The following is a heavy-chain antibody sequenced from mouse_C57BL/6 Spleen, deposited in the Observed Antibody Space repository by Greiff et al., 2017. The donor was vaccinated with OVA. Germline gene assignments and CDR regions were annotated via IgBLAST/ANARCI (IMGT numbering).Heavy chain of an antibody. D-gene: IGHD2-5*01. CDR1: GFNIKDYY. V-gene: IGHV14-2*01. CDR2: IDPEDGET. CDR3: AIEFCSYYYSSRGVYFDY. J-gene: IGHJ2*01. Sequence: EVKLMESGAELVKPGASVKLSCTASGFNIKDYYMHWVKQRTEQGLEWIGRIDPEDGETKYAPNFQGKATITADTSSNTAYLQLSSLTSEDTAVYYCAIEFCSYYYSSRGVYFDYWGQGTTLTVSS.